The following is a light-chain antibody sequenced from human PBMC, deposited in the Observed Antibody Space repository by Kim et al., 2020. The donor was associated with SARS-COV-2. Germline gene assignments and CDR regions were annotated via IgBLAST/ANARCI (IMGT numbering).Light chain of an antibody. J-gene: IGKJ5*01. Sequence: EIVIPDSPATLSFSPGERTTLSCRASQSVDSRYFAWYQQKPGQAPRLLLHHASSRATGIPDRFSGSGSETEFTLTISRLEPEDFAIYYCKQYWKTPPTTFDDVTRLVIK. CDR2: HAS. V-gene: IGKV3-20*01. CDR1: QSVDSRY. CDR3: KQYWKTPPTT.